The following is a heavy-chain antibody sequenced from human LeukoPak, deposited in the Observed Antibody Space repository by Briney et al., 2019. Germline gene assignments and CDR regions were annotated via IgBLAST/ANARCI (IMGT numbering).Heavy chain of an antibody. D-gene: IGHD3-10*01. J-gene: IGHJ3*02. CDR1: GSTFSSYS. CDR3: ASFPPYMVRTDAFDI. V-gene: IGHV3-21*01. Sequence: GSLRLSCAASGSTFSSYSMNWVRQAPGKGLEWVSSISRSSAYIYYADSVKGRFTISRDNAKNSLYLQMNSLRAEDTAVYYCASFPPYMVRTDAFDIWGQGTMVTVSS. CDR2: ISRSSAYI.